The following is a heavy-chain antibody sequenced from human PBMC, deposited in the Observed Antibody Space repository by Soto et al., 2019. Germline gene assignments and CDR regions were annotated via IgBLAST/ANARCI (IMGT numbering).Heavy chain of an antibody. D-gene: IGHD3-3*01. CDR2: ISYDGSNK. CDR1: GFTFSSYA. CDR3: ARKYYDFWSGYYTYYGMDV. J-gene: IGHJ6*02. Sequence: PGGSLRLSCAASGFTFSSYAMHWVRQAPGKGLEWVAVISYDGSNKYYADSVKGRFTISRDNSKNTLYLQMNSLRAEDTAVYYCARKYYDFWSGYYTYYGMDVWGQGTTVTVSS. V-gene: IGHV3-30-3*01.